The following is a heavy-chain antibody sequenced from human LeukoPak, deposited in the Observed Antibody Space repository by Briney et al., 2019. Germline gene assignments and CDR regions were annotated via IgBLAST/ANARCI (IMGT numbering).Heavy chain of an antibody. V-gene: IGHV4-34*01. CDR3: ARRETVVAPYFDY. J-gene: IGHJ4*02. Sequence: WIGEINHSGSTNYNPSLKTRVTISVDTSKNQFSLKLSSVTAADTAVYYCARRETVVAPYFDYWGQGTLVTVSS. CDR2: INHSGST. D-gene: IGHD2-15*01.